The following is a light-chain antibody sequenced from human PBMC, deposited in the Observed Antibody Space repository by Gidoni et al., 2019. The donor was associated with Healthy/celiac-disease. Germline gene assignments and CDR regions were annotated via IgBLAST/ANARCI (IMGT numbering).Light chain of an antibody. J-gene: IGKJ1*01. CDR1: QSIRND. CDR3: QQDYNLT. V-gene: IGKV1-6*01. CDR2: AAS. Sequence: AIQMTQSPSSLSASVGDRVTITCRASQSIRNDLGWYQQKPGKAPKLLIYAASSLQSGVPSRFSGSGSGTDFTLTISSLQPEDFATYYCQQDYNLTFGQGTKVEIK.